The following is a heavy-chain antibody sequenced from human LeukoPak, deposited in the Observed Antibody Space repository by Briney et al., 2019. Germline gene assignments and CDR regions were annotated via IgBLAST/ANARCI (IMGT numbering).Heavy chain of an antibody. CDR2: VYHTGGT. D-gene: IGHD1-1*01. CDR1: DDSITMYY. Sequence: SETLSLTCSVSDDSITMYYWTWIRQPPGKGLEWIGYVYHTGGTNFNPSLNGRVSISRDTTKNLFSLRLRSVTAADTAVYFCARGRVSSSTWYSTYYYYFYMDVWGKGTTVTVS. J-gene: IGHJ6*03. V-gene: IGHV4-59*01. CDR3: ARGRVSSSTWYSTYYYYFYMDV.